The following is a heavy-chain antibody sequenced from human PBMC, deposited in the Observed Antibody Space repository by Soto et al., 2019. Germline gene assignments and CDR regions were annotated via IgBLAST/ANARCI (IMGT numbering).Heavy chain of an antibody. J-gene: IGHJ3*02. CDR2: FGTSRKYI. V-gene: IGHV3-48*02. Sequence: GGSLRLSCVASGYTFSEYSMNWVRQAPGKGLEWVSYFGTSRKYIFYADSVRGRFTISGDDARNSLYLQLNSLRDEDTAVYYCVRDRDWAFDIWGQGTMVTVSS. D-gene: IGHD3-9*01. CDR3: VRDRDWAFDI. CDR1: GYTFSEYS.